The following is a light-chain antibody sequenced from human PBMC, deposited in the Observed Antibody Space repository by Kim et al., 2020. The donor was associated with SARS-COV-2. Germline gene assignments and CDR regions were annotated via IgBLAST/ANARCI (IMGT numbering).Light chain of an antibody. J-gene: IGKJ2*01. CDR3: MQGAHWPHT. V-gene: IGKV2-30*02. CDR2: KVA. Sequence: QPASISCRSSRSLVHRDGKPYLIWFHQRQGQYPRRLIYKVANRDSGVPDRFSGSGSGTDFTLRISTVEAEDVGVYYCMQGAHWPHTFGQGTKLEI. CDR1: RSLVHRDGKPY.